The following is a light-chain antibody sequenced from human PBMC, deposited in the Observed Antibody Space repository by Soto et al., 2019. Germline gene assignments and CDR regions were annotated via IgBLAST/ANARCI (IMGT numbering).Light chain of an antibody. CDR3: QQRSNWPWT. V-gene: IGKV1-5*03. CDR1: QSISSW. J-gene: IGKJ1*01. CDR2: KVS. Sequence: EIQKTQSPATLSASIGDRVTITCRASQSISSWLAWYQQKPGKAPKFLIHKVSTLVSGVPSRFSGSGSGTEFTLTISSLQPDDFAVYYCQQRSNWPWTFGQGTKVDI.